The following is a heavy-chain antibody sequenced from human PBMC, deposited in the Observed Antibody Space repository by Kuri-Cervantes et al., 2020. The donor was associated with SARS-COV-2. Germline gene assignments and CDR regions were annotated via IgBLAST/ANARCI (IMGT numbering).Heavy chain of an antibody. CDR2: ISSNGGST. Sequence: ETLSLTCAASGFTFSSYAMHWVRQAPGKGLEYVSAISSNGGSTYYANSVKGRFTISRDNSKNTLYLQMGSLRAEDMAVYYCARTTSIAARDWFSYYYYMDVWGKGTAVTVSS. D-gene: IGHD6-6*01. CDR1: GFTFSSYA. J-gene: IGHJ6*03. CDR3: ARTTSIAARDWFSYYYYMDV. V-gene: IGHV3-64*01.